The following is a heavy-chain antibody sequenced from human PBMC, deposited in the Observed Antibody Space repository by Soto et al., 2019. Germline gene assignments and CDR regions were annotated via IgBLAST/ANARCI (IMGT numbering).Heavy chain of an antibody. D-gene: IGHD2-2*02. CDR1: GGSISSSSYY. CDR2: IYYSGST. V-gene: IGHV4-39*01. J-gene: IGHJ4*02. Sequence: PSETLSLTCTVSGGSISSSSYYWGWIRQPSGKGLEWIGSIYYSGSTYYNPSLKSRVTISVDTSKNQFSLKLSSVTAADTAVYYCRGWGIVLVPAAIGSLGGTKFNDYWGQGTLVTVSS. CDR3: RGWGIVLVPAAIGSLGGTKFNDY.